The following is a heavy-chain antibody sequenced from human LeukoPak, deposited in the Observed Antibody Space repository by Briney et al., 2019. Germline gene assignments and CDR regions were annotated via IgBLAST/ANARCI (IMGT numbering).Heavy chain of an antibody. CDR2: INHNGNVN. D-gene: IGHD3-16*01. J-gene: IGHJ6*02. CDR1: GFTSSSYW. Sequence: GGSLRLSCAASGFTSSSYWMNWARQAPGKGLEWVASINHNGNVNYYVDSVKGRFTISRDNAKNSLYLQMSNLRAEDTAVYFCARGGGLDVWGQGATVTVSS. V-gene: IGHV3-7*03. CDR3: ARGGGLDV.